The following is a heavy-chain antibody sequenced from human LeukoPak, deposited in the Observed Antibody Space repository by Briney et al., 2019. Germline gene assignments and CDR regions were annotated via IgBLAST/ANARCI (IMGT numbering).Heavy chain of an antibody. J-gene: IGHJ4*02. Sequence: ASVKVSCKASGYTFTGYYMHWVRQAPGQGLEWMGWTNPNSGGTNYAQKFQGRVTMTRDTSISTAYMELSRLRSDDTAVYYCARVGRDYDILTGYYGYWGQGTLVTVSS. CDR3: ARVGRDYDILTGYYGY. V-gene: IGHV1-2*02. CDR1: GYTFTGYY. D-gene: IGHD3-9*01. CDR2: TNPNSGGT.